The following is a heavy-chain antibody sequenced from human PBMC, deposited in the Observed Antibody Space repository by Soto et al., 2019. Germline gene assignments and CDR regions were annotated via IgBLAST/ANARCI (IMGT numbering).Heavy chain of an antibody. V-gene: IGHV3-64*01. D-gene: IGHD6-13*01. CDR3: ARLNPIAAAFDY. CDR2: ISSNGGST. J-gene: IGHJ4*02. CDR1: GFTFSTYA. Sequence: EVQLVESGGGLVQPGGSLRLSCAASGFTFSTYAMHWVRQAPGKGLEYVSAISSNGGSTYYASSVKGRFTISRDNYKNTLYLQMGSLRAEDMAVYYCARLNPIAAAFDYWGQGTLVTVSS.